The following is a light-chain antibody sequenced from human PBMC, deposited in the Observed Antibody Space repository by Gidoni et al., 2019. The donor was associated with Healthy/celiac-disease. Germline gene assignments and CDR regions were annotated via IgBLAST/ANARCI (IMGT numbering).Light chain of an antibody. V-gene: IGKV1-5*01. Sequence: DIQMTQSPSTLSASVGDRVAITCRASQSISSWLAWYQQKPGKAAKLLLYDGSTLESGAPSRFSGSGSGTEFTLTISSLQPDDFATYYCQQFDTYSWTFGQGTKVEVK. CDR1: QSISSW. CDR2: DGS. CDR3: QQFDTYSWT. J-gene: IGKJ1*01.